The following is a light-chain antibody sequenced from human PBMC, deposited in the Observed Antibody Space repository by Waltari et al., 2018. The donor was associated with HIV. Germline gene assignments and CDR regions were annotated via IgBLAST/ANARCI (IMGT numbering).Light chain of an antibody. J-gene: IGLJ2*01. CDR3: AAWDDSLNGVV. CDR1: SSNIGSTT. CDR2: SKN. V-gene: IGLV1-44*01. Sequence: QSVMTPPPSASGTPGQRVTISCSGRSSNIGSTTVNWYQQLPGTAPKLLIYSKNQRPSGVPDRFSGSKSGTSASLAISGLQSEDEADYYCAAWDDSLNGVVFGGGTKLTVL.